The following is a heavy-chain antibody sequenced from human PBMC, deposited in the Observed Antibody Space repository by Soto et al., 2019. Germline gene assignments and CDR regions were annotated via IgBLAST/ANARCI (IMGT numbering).Heavy chain of an antibody. D-gene: IGHD1-7*01. V-gene: IGHV3-21*01. CDR2: ISSSSSYI. CDR3: ARVIAGRDWNYESRYYYYMDV. CDR1: GFTFSSYS. J-gene: IGHJ6*03. Sequence: GGSLRLSCAASGFTFSSYSMNWVRQAPGKGLEWVSSISSSSSYIYYADSVKGRFTISRDNAKNSLYLQMNSLRAEDTAVYYCARVIAGRDWNYESRYYYYMDVWGKGTTVTVSS.